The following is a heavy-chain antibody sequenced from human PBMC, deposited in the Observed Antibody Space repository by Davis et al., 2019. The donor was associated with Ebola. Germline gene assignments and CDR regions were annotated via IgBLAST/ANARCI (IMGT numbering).Heavy chain of an antibody. V-gene: IGHV4-34*01. D-gene: IGHD3-10*01. Sequence: PSETLSLTCAVYGGSFSGYYWSWIRQPPGKGLEWIGEINHSGSTNYNPSLKSRVTISVDTSKNQFSLKLSSVTAADTAVYYCARVSVGYYYGSGSYMDVWGKGTTVTVSS. CDR3: ARVSVGYYYGSGSYMDV. J-gene: IGHJ6*03. CDR1: GGSFSGYY. CDR2: INHSGST.